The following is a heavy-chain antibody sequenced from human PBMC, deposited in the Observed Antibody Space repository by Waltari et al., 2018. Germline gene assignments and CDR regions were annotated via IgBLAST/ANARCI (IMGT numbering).Heavy chain of an antibody. Sequence: EGQLVESGGGLVKPGGSLRLSCAASGMTFHNAWMTWVRQAPGKGLEWVGRIKSKGDGETTDYIEPVKGRFTISRDDSKNILYLQMNSLRPEDTAVYYCTTRGHKYDGYLYYYKVDVWGQGTTVTVSS. CDR3: TTRGHKYDGYLYYYKVDV. CDR2: IKSKGDGETT. V-gene: IGHV3-15*01. CDR1: GMTFHNAW. J-gene: IGHJ6*02. D-gene: IGHD1-1*01.